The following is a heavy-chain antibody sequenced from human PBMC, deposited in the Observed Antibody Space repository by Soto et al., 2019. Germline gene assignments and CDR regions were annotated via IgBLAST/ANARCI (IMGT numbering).Heavy chain of an antibody. CDR1: GFTFNNYG. CDR2: TSFDGSNK. V-gene: IGHV3-30*18. Sequence: QVQLVESGGGVVQPGRSLRLSCAASGFTFNNYGMHWVRQAPGKGLEWVAVTSFDGSNKYYADSVKGRFTISRDNSKNTLYLQMNSLRAEDTAVYYCAKGEYYYGSGSPYYAMDVRGQGTTVTVSS. D-gene: IGHD3-10*01. J-gene: IGHJ6*02. CDR3: AKGEYYYGSGSPYYAMDV.